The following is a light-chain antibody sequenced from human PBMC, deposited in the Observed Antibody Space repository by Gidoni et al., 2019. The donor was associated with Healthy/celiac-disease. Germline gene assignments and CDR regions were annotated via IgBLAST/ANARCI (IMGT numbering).Light chain of an antibody. CDR1: QGVSSN. CDR3: QQHNNWPLWT. Sequence: EIVMTQSPATLSVSPGERATLACRASQGVSSNLAWYQQKPGQAPRLLIYGASTRATGSPARFSGSGSGTEFSLTSSSMQSEHFAVYCCQQHNNWPLWTFGQGTKVEIK. J-gene: IGKJ1*01. CDR2: GAS. V-gene: IGKV3-15*01.